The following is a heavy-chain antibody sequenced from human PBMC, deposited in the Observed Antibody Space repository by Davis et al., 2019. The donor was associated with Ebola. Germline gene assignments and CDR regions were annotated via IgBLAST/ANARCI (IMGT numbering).Heavy chain of an antibody. CDR2: VNWNSGYI. J-gene: IGHJ5*02. V-gene: IGHV3-9*01. CDR3: TRDRAYKCFDL. Sequence: SLKISCAASGFTFDDYAMHWVRQAPGKGLEWVSGVNWNSGYIVYADSARGRFTISRDNAKKSLYLQMNSLRVEDTAIYYCTRDRAYKCFDLWGQGTLVTVSS. CDR1: GFTFDDYA.